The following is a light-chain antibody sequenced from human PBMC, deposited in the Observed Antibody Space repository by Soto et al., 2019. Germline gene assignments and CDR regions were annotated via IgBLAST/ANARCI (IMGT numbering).Light chain of an antibody. V-gene: IGKV1-39*01. J-gene: IGKJ4*01. Sequence: DIQMTQSPSSLSASVGDRVTITCRASQSISSYLNWYQQKPGKAPKLLIYAASSLQSGVPSRFSGSGSGTDFTLTISSLQPEDFATYYCQQSYSTPPFGGGNKVEIK. CDR3: QQSYSTPP. CDR2: AAS. CDR1: QSISSY.